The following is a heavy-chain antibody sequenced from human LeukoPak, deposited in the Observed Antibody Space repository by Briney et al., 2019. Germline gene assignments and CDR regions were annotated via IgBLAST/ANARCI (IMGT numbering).Heavy chain of an antibody. D-gene: IGHD5-18*01. V-gene: IGHV3-30*18. CDR3: AKAVTAMVADY. CDR2: ISYDGGNK. CDR1: GFTFSSYG. J-gene: IGHJ4*02. Sequence: PGRSLRLSCAASGFTFSSYGMHWVRQAPGKGLEWMAVISYDGGNKYYADSVKGRFTISRDNSKNTLYLQMNSLRAEDTAVYYCAKAVTAMVADYSGQGTLVTVSS.